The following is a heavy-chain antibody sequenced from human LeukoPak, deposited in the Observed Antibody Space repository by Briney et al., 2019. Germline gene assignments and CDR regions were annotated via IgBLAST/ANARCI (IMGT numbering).Heavy chain of an antibody. Sequence: PGGSLRLSCAVSGFTFSSYSMNWVRQAPGKGLEWVSSISSSSSYIYYADSVKGRFTISRDNAKNSLYLQMNSLRAEDTAVYYCARDGFYDSRTIFDYWGQGTLVTVSS. CDR3: ARDGFYDSRTIFDY. CDR1: GFTFSSYS. V-gene: IGHV3-21*01. CDR2: ISSSSSYI. J-gene: IGHJ4*02. D-gene: IGHD3-22*01.